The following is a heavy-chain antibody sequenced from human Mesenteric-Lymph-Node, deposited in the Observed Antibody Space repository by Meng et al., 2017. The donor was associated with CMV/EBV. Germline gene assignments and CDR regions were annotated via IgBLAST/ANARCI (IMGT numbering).Heavy chain of an antibody. Sequence: ESLKISCAASGFTFSSYWMSWVRQAPGKGLEWIGYIYYSGSTNYNPSLKSRVTISVDTSKNQFSLKLSSVTAADTAVYYCARDRYYYDSSGNGAEYYYYYYGMDVWGQGTTVTVSS. D-gene: IGHD3-22*01. CDR3: ARDRYYYDSSGNGAEYYYYYYGMDV. J-gene: IGHJ6*02. CDR1: GFTFSSYW. CDR2: IYYSGST. V-gene: IGHV4-59*01.